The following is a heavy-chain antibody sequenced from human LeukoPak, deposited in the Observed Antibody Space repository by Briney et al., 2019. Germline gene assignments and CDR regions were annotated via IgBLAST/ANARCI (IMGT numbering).Heavy chain of an antibody. CDR2: IKQDGSEK. J-gene: IGHJ5*02. CDR3: AREAGDSSGWYNWFDP. V-gene: IGHV3-7*01. D-gene: IGHD6-19*01. Sequence: GGSLRLSCAASGFTFRNYVIHWVRQAPGKGREWVANIKQDGSEKNYVDSVKGRFTISRDNAKNSLYLQMNSLRAEDTAVYYCAREAGDSSGWYNWFDPWGQGTLVTVSS. CDR1: GFTFRNYV.